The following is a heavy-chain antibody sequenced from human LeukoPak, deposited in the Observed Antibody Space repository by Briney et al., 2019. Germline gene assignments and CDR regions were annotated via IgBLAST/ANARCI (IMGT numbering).Heavy chain of an antibody. CDR2: INHSGST. CDR1: GGSFSGYY. D-gene: IGHD6-13*01. Sequence: PSETLSLTCAVYGGSFSGYYWSWIRQPPGKGLEWIGEINHSGSTNYNLSLKSRVTISVDTSKNQFSLKLSSVTAADTAVYYCARRADRLAAAGTWFDYWGQGTLVTVSS. J-gene: IGHJ4*02. V-gene: IGHV4-34*01. CDR3: ARRADRLAAAGTWFDY.